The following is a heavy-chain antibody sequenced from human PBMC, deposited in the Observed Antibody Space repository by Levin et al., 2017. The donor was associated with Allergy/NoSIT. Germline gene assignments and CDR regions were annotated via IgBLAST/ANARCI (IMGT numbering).Heavy chain of an antibody. Sequence: QPGGSLRLSCAASGFIFSSYGMHWVRQAPGKGLEWVALIWYDGSNKYYGDSMKGRFTISRDNSKNTLYLQMNSLRAEDTAVYYCARARNDFSDYGLLDYWGQGTLVTVSS. CDR1: GFIFSSYG. CDR2: IWYDGSNK. J-gene: IGHJ4*02. CDR3: ARARNDFSDYGLLDY. V-gene: IGHV3-33*01. D-gene: IGHD4-11*01.